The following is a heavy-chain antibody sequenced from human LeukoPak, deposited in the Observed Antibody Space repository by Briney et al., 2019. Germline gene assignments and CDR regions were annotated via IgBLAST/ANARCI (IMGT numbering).Heavy chain of an antibody. V-gene: IGHV3-30-3*01. Sequence: GGSLRLSCAASGFTFSSYAMHWVRQAPGKGLEWVAVISYDGSNKYYADSVKGRFTISRDNSKNTLYLQMNSLRAEDTAVYYCASGGDTDAFDIWGQATMVTVSS. D-gene: IGHD2-21*02. CDR1: GFTFSSYA. CDR3: ASGGDTDAFDI. CDR2: ISYDGSNK. J-gene: IGHJ3*02.